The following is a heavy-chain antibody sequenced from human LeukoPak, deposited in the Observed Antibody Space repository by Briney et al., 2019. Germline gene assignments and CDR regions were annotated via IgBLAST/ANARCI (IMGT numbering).Heavy chain of an antibody. CDR3: TRGRYSASGGLTPFDI. V-gene: IGHV3-49*04. J-gene: IGHJ3*02. Sequence: GGSLRLSCTGSGFSFGDYGLTWVRQAPGKGLEWVSFIRSKAYDGTTEYAASVKGRFTISRDDSKSIAYLQMNSLKTEDTALYYCTRGRYSASGGLTPFDIWGQGTMVTVSS. CDR1: GFSFGDYG. D-gene: IGHD3-10*01. CDR2: IRSKAYDGTT.